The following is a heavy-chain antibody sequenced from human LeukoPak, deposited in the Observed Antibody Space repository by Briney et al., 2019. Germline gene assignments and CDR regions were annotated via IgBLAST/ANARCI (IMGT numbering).Heavy chain of an antibody. J-gene: IGHJ3*02. CDR3: ARGKKNWNDGAFDI. D-gene: IGHD1-1*01. CDR2: IYYSGST. CDR1: GGSISSYY. Sequence: PSETLSLTCTVSGGSISSYYWRWIRQPPGKGLEWIGYIYYSGSTNYNPSLKSRVTISVDTSKNQFSLKLSSVTAADTAVYYCARGKKNWNDGAFDIWGQGTMVTVSS. V-gene: IGHV4-59*01.